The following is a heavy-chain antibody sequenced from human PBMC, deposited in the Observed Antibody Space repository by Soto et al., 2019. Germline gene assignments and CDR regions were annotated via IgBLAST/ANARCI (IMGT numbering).Heavy chain of an antibody. CDR2: TYYRSRWYS. Sequence: SQTLSLTCAISGDSVSSNGAAWNWIRQSPSRGLEWLGRTYYRSRWYSDYAPSVKSRITVNPDTSQNQFPLQLNSVTPEDTLYCCARDPPGFHRAFDFWGQGTLVTVSS. J-gene: IGHJ4*02. V-gene: IGHV6-1*01. CDR3: ARDPPGFHRAFDF. CDR1: GDSVSSNGAA.